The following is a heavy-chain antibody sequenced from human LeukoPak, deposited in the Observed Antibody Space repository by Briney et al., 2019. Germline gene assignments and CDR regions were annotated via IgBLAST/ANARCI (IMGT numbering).Heavy chain of an antibody. CDR3: ARVTMVRGTVDY. J-gene: IGHJ4*02. D-gene: IGHD3-10*01. V-gene: IGHV1-69*06. Sequence: ASVKVSCKASGGTFSSYAISWVRQAPGQGLEWMGGIIPIFGTANYAQKSQGRVTITADKSTSTAYMEPSSLRSEDTAVYYCARVTMVRGTVDYWGQGTLVTVSS. CDR2: IIPIFGTA. CDR1: GGTFSSYA.